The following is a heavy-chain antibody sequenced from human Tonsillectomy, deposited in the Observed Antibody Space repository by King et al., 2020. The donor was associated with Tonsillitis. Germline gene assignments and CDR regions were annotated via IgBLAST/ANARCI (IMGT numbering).Heavy chain of an antibody. CDR2: LSYDGRKK. CDR1: GFTFSSYV. V-gene: IGHV3-30*04. D-gene: IGHD1-26*01. J-gene: IGHJ6*02. CDR3: AREREPFGWEILRHYYYYGMDV. Sequence: VQLVESGGGVVQPGRSLRLSCAASGFTFSSYVMHWVRQAPGKGLEWVASLSYDGRKKYYADSVKGRFTISRDNSKNMLYLQMNSLRAEDTAVYYCAREREPFGWEILRHYYYYGMDVWGQGTTVTVSS.